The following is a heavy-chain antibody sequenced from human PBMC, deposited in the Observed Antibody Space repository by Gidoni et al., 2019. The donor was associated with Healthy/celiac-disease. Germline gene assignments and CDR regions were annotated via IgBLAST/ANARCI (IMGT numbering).Heavy chain of an antibody. J-gene: IGHJ5*02. CDR1: GGSFSGYY. Sequence: QVQLQQWGAGLLKPSETLSLTCAVYGGSFSGYYWSWIRQPPGKGLEWIGEINHSGSTNYNPSLKSRVTISVDTSKNQFSLKLSSVTAADTAVYYCARGRNRAPRATYYYGSGSYYLNWFDPWGQGTLVTVSS. D-gene: IGHD3-10*01. V-gene: IGHV4-34*01. CDR3: ARGRNRAPRATYYYGSGSYYLNWFDP. CDR2: INHSGST.